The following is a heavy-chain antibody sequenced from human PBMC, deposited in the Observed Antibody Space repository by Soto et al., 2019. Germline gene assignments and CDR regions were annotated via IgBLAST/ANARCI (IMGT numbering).Heavy chain of an antibody. CDR1: AFTITNYW. D-gene: IGHD1-1*01. V-gene: IGHV3-7*01. CDR2: IKQDESEK. Sequence: GGSLRLSCAPSAFTITNYWMTWVRQPPGKGLEWVANIKQDESEKFYVDSVRGRFTISRDNAKNSLYLQMDSLRAEDTAVYYCARHAYNFLTFDSWGQGTLVTVSS. J-gene: IGHJ4*02. CDR3: ARHAYNFLTFDS.